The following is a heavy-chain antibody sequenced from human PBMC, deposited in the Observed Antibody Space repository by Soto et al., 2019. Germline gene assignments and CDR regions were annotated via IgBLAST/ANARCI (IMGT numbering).Heavy chain of an antibody. CDR1: GYTFTSYD. CDR2: MNPNSGNT. J-gene: IGHJ6*03. CDR3: ARGARGYDFWSGYYAPYYYYYYMDV. Sequence: ASVKVSCKASGYTFTSYDINWVRQATGQGLEWMGWMNPNSGNTGYAQKFQGRVTMTRNTSISTAYMELSSLRSEDTAVYYWARGARGYDFWSGYYAPYYYYYYMDVWGKGTTVTVSS. V-gene: IGHV1-8*01. D-gene: IGHD3-3*01.